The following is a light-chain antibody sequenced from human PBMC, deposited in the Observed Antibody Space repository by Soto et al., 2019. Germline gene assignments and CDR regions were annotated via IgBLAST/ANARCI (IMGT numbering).Light chain of an antibody. J-gene: IGLJ2*01. V-gene: IGLV2-14*03. CDR2: NVD. CDR3: SSYADSSTVV. CDR1: SSDVGGHNY. Sequence: QSALTQVASVSASPGQSITISCTRTSSDVGGHNYVSWYQQHPGKAPKLMIYNVDYRPSGVSNRFSGSKSGNTASLTISGLQADDEAYYYCSSYADSSTVVFGGGTKLTVL.